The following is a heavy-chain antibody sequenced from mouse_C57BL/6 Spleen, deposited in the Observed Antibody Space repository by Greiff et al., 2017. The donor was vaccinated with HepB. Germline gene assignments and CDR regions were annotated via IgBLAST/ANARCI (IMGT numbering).Heavy chain of an antibody. CDR3: ARTVVGDAMGC. J-gene: IGHJ4*01. CDR2: INPNNGGT. D-gene: IGHD1-1*01. Sequence: EVQLQQSGPELVKPGASVKISCKASGYTFTDYYMNWVKQSHGKSLEWIGDINPNNGGTSYNQKFKGKATLTVDKSSSTAYMEIRSLTSEDSAVYYCARTVVGDAMGCWGQGASVTVSS. V-gene: IGHV1-26*01. CDR1: GYTFTDYY.